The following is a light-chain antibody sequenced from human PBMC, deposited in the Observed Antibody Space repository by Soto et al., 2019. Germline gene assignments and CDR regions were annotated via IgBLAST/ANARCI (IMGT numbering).Light chain of an antibody. Sequence: DIQLTQSPSFLSASVGDRFTITCRASQGISSYLAWYQQKPGKAPKLLIYAASTLQSGVPSRFSGSGSQTEFTLTNSSLQPEDFATYYCQQLNSYPLFTFGPGTKVDIK. V-gene: IGKV1-9*01. J-gene: IGKJ3*01. CDR3: QQLNSYPLFT. CDR2: AAS. CDR1: QGISSY.